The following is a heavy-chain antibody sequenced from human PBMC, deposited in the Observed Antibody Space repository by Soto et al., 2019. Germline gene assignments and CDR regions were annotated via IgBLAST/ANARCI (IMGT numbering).Heavy chain of an antibody. CDR1: GYSFTSYW. D-gene: IGHD3-22*01. V-gene: IGHV5-10-1*01. J-gene: IGHJ3*02. Sequence: GESLKISCKGSGYSFTSYWISWVRQMPGKGLEWMGRIDPSDSYTNYSPSFQGHVTISADKSISTAYLQWSSLKASDTAMYYCARRGSDYYDSSGQGRDAFDIWGQGTMVTVSS. CDR2: IDPSDSYT. CDR3: ARRGSDYYDSSGQGRDAFDI.